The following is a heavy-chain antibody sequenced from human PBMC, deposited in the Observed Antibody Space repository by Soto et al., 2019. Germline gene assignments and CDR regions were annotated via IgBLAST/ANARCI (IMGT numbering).Heavy chain of an antibody. CDR2: IGPASGDT. J-gene: IGHJ4*02. D-gene: IGHD3-10*01. Sequence: QVQLVQSGAEVKKPGASVKVSCKASGYTFTGHYIHWVRQAPGQGPEWMGEIGPASGDTRYAQKFQGRVTRTRDTSITTVYMELNNLSPDDTAVYYCGRGRSGQLGVFYWGQGTPVTVT. CDR3: GRGRSGQLGVFY. CDR1: GYTFTGHY. V-gene: IGHV1-2*02.